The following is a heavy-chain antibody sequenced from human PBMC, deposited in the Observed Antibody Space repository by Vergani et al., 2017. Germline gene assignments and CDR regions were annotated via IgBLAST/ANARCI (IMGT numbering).Heavy chain of an antibody. CDR1: GFTFTNFA. CDR2: ISGSGGFT. J-gene: IGHJ3*02. V-gene: IGHV3-23*01. D-gene: IGHD3-3*01. Sequence: EVQLLESGGNLVQPGGSLRLSCAASGFTFTNFAMTWVRQAPGEGLEWVSGISGSGGFTYYADSVKGRFTISRDNSKNTMFLQMNNLRAEDTAVYYCARDPDFLLYRPSKGAFDIWGQGTMVTVSS. CDR3: ARDPDFLLYRPSKGAFDI.